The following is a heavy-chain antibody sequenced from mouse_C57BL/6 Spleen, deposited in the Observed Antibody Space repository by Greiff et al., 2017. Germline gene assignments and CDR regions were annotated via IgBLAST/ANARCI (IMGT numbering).Heavy chain of an antibody. CDR3: AREPCAY. Sequence: QVQLQQPGAELVKPGASVKLSCKASGYTFTSYWMQWVKQRPGQGLEWIGEIDPSDSYTNYNQKFKGKATLTVDTSSSTAYMQLSSLTSEDSAVYYCAREPCAYWGQGTLVTVSA. CDR1: GYTFTSYW. CDR2: IDPSDSYT. J-gene: IGHJ3*01. V-gene: IGHV1-50*01.